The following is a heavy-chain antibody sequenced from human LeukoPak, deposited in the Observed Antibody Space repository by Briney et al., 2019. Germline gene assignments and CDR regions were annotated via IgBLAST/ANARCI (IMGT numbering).Heavy chain of an antibody. Sequence: GGSLRLSCAASGFTFNSYDMHWVRQPPGKGLEWVAFMEYDGSIKYYADSVKGRFTISRDNSKNTLYLQMNSLRAEDTAVYYCAVLGNYYYMDVWGKGTTVTISS. V-gene: IGHV3-30*02. CDR3: AVLGNYYYMDV. J-gene: IGHJ6*03. CDR2: MEYDGSIK. CDR1: GFTFNSYD.